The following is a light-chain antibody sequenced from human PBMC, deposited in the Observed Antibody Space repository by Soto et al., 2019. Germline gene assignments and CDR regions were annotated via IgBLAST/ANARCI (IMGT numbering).Light chain of an antibody. CDR1: SSNIGAGYD. Sequence: QSVLTQPPSVSGAPGQRVTISCTGSSSNIGAGYDVHWYQQLPGTAPKLLIYANSNRPSGVPGRFSGSKSGTSASLAITGLQAEDEADYYCQSYDSSLSGYVFVTGTNVTVL. CDR3: QSYDSSLSGYV. CDR2: ANS. V-gene: IGLV1-40*01. J-gene: IGLJ1*01.